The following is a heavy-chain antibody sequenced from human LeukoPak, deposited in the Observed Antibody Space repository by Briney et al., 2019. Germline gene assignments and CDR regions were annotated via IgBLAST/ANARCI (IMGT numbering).Heavy chain of an antibody. CDR2: ISSSSISTI. Sequence: GGSLRLSCAASGFAFSSYNMNWVRQAPGKGLEWVSFISSSSISTIYYADSVKGRFTISRDNSKNTLYLQMNSLRAEDTAVYYCAKSDYSNNPYYYYYYMDVWGKGTTVTVSS. V-gene: IGHV3-48*01. J-gene: IGHJ6*03. D-gene: IGHD4-11*01. CDR3: AKSDYSNNPYYYYYYMDV. CDR1: GFAFSSYN.